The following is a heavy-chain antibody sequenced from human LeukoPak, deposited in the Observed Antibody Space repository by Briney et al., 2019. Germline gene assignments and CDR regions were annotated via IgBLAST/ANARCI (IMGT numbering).Heavy chain of an antibody. D-gene: IGHD3-22*01. CDR3: ARDRRRYYYDSSGYGSFDY. Sequence: ASVKVSCKASGYTFTSYYMHWVRQAPGQGLEWMGWISAYNGNTNYAQKLQGRVTMTTDTSTSTAYMELRSLRSDDTAVYYCARDRRRYYYDSSGYGSFDYWGQGTLVTVSS. CDR1: GYTFTSYY. V-gene: IGHV1-18*04. J-gene: IGHJ4*02. CDR2: ISAYNGNT.